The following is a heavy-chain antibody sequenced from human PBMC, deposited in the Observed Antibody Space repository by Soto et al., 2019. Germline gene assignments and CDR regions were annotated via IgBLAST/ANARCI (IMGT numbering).Heavy chain of an antibody. CDR3: ARQYIQMATSHFDF. D-gene: IGHD5-18*01. J-gene: IGHJ4*02. CDR1: GYPFSDFY. Sequence: ASVKVSCKASGYPFSDFYIHWVRQAPGQGLEWMGYINPKSGGTDYVQKLQGRVTLTRDTSSSTVYMQLSSLTSDDTAVYFCARQYIQMATSHFDFWGQGTQVTVSS. CDR2: INPKSGGT. V-gene: IGHV1-2*02.